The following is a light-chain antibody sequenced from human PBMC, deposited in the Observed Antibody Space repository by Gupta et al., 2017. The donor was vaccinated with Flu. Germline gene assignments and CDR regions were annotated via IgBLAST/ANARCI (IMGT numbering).Light chain of an antibody. CDR3: QAWDSSTGV. CDR1: KLGDKY. J-gene: IGLJ2*01. CDR2: QDT. Sequence: SYEVTQPPSVSVSPGQTASITCSGDKLGDKYACWYQQKPGQSPLLVIFQDTKRPSGIPERFSGSNSGNTATLTISGTQAMDEADYYCQAWDSSTGVFGGGTKLTVL. V-gene: IGLV3-1*01.